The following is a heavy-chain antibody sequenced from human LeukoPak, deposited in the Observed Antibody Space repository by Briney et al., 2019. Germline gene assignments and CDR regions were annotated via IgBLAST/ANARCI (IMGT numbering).Heavy chain of an antibody. D-gene: IGHD6-19*01. CDR3: ARDAIAVTGLQGWFDP. Sequence: GGSLRLSCTVPGFTFSSYTMNWVRQAPGKGLEWVSSISPNSDHIYYADSVKGRFTISRDNAKNSLYLQLTSLRAEDTAVYYCARDAIAVTGLQGWFDPWGQGALVTVSS. CDR2: ISPNSDHI. V-gene: IGHV3-21*01. J-gene: IGHJ5*02. CDR1: GFTFSSYT.